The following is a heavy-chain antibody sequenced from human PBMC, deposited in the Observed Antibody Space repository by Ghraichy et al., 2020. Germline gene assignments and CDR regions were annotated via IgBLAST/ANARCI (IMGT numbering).Heavy chain of an antibody. V-gene: IGHV4-34*01. CDR2: INHSGST. Sequence: SETLSLTCAVYGGSFSGYYWSWIRQPPGKGLEWIGEINHSGSTNYNPSLKSRVTISVDTSKNQFSLKLSSVTAADTAVYYCARGWRKNYYYMDVWGKGTTVTVSS. CDR3: ARGWRKNYYYMDV. J-gene: IGHJ6*03. CDR1: GGSFSGYY. D-gene: IGHD5-12*01.